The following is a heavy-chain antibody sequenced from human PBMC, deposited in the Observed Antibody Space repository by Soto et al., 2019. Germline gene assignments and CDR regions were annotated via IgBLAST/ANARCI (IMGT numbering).Heavy chain of an antibody. CDR3: ARALIQLWPHYYYGMDV. D-gene: IGHD5-18*01. Sequence: QVQLQESGPGLVKPSQTLSLTCTVSGGSISSGDYYWSWIRQPPGKGLECIGYIYYSGTTYYNPSLKSRVTISVDTSKNQFSLKVNSVTAADTAVYYCARALIQLWPHYYYGMDVWGQGTTVTVSS. CDR2: IYYSGTT. CDR1: GGSISSGDYY. J-gene: IGHJ6*02. V-gene: IGHV4-30-4*01.